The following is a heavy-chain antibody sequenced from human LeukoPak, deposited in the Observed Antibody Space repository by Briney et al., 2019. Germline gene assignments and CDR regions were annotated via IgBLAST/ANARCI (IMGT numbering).Heavy chain of an antibody. Sequence: ASVKVSCNASGYTFTNYYVHWMRQAPGQGLEWMGIIKPSGGGTSYALKFQGRVTMTRDTSTSTAYKELSGLRSEDTSVYYGARDHFDSSGYYYLLGYFEHWGQGTLVTDSS. J-gene: IGHJ1*01. CDR2: IKPSGGGT. V-gene: IGHV1-46*01. D-gene: IGHD3-22*01. CDR3: ARDHFDSSGYYYLLGYFEH. CDR1: GYTFTNYY.